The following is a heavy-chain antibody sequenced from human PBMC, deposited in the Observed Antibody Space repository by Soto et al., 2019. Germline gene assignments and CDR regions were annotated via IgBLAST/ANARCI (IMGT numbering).Heavy chain of an antibody. CDR1: GFTFSNFW. CDR2: INGDGTSK. CDR3: VRNFDWYFDV. J-gene: IGHJ2*01. V-gene: IGHV3-74*01. Sequence: GGSLRLSCVISGFTFSNFWMHWVRQIPGKGLVWVARINGDGTSKKYADSVKGRFTISRDNVKNTLFLQMNSLRVDDTAIYYCVRNFDWYFDVWGRGTLVTVSS.